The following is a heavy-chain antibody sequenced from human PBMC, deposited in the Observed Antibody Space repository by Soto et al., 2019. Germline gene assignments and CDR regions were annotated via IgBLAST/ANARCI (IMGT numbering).Heavy chain of an antibody. Sequence: PGGSLTLSCAASGFSLRSYAMTWVRQAPGKGLEWVSGISGSGGVTYYADSVKGRFTISRDNAKNSVSLQMNSLRAEDTGVYYCAREDSIIIPAVSDFWGQGTLVTVSS. J-gene: IGHJ4*02. CDR1: GFSLRSYA. D-gene: IGHD2-2*01. CDR3: AREDSIIIPAVSDF. V-gene: IGHV3-23*01. CDR2: ISGSGGVT.